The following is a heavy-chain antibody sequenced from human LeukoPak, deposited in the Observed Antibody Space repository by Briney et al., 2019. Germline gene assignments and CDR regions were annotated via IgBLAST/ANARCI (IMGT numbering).Heavy chain of an antibody. Sequence: HAGRSLRLSCAASGFTFSSYAMHWVRQAPGKGLEWVAVISYDGSNKYYADSVKGRFTISRDNSKNTLYLQMNSLRAEDTAVYYCATPGYYDSSGYRRIPGLDDAFDIWGQGTMVTVSS. CDR1: GFTFSSYA. D-gene: IGHD3-22*01. CDR2: ISYDGSNK. J-gene: IGHJ3*02. V-gene: IGHV3-30-3*01. CDR3: ATPGYYDSSGYRRIPGLDDAFDI.